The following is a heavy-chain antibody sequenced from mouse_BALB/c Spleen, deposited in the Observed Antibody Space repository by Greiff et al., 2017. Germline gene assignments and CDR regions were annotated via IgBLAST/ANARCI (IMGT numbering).Heavy chain of an antibody. CDR1: GYAFSSYW. J-gene: IGHJ2*01. CDR2: IYPGDGDT. D-gene: IGHD2-1*01. V-gene: IGHV1-80*01. CDR3: ARYGNYPFDY. Sequence: VMLVESGAELVRPGSSVKISCKASGYAFSSYWMNWVKQRPGQGLEWIGQIYPGDGDTNYNGKFKGKATLTADKSSSTAYMQLSSLTSEDSAVYFCARYGNYPFDYWGQGTTLTVSS.